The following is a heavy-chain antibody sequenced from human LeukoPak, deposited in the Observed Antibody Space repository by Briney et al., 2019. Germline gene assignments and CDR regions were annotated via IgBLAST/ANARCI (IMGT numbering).Heavy chain of an antibody. CDR2: ISGSGGST. Sequence: PGGSLRLSCAASGFTFSSYVMGWVRQAPGKGLEWVSAISGSGGSTYYADSVKGRFTISRDNSKNTLYLQMNSLRAEDTAVYYCAKSLLWFGELNYWGQGTLVTVSS. CDR1: GFTFSSYV. CDR3: AKSLLWFGELNY. V-gene: IGHV3-23*01. J-gene: IGHJ4*02. D-gene: IGHD3-10*01.